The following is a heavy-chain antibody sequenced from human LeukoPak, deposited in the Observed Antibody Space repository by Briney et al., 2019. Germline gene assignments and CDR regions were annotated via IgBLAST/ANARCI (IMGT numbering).Heavy chain of an antibody. V-gene: IGHV3-23*01. CDR3: ASVDYDFWSGVFDY. Sequence: GGSLSLSCAASGFTFSSYAMSWVRQAPGKGLEWVSAISGSGGSTYYADSVKGRFTISRDNSKNTLYLHMNSLRAEDTAVYYCASVDYDFWSGVFDYWGQGTLVTVSS. J-gene: IGHJ4*02. CDR2: ISGSGGST. D-gene: IGHD3-3*01. CDR1: GFTFSSYA.